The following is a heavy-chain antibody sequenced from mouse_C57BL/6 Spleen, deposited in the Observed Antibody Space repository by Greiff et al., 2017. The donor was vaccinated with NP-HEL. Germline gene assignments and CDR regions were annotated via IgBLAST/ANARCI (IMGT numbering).Heavy chain of an antibody. CDR2: IRSKSNNYAT. D-gene: IGHD1-1*01. CDR3: VRQGLLYYAMDY. Sequence: EVHLVESGGGLVQPKGSLKLSCAASGFSFNTYAMNWVRQAPGKGLEWVARIRSKSNNYATYYADSVKDRFTISRDDSESMLYLQMNNLKTEDTAMYYCVRQGLLYYAMDYWGQGTSVTVSS. CDR1: GFSFNTYA. J-gene: IGHJ4*01. V-gene: IGHV10-1*01.